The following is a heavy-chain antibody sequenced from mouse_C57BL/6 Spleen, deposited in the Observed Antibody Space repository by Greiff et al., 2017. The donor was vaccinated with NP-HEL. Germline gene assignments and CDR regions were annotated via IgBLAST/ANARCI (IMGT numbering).Heavy chain of an antibody. CDR3: ARARYYYGSSYTLDY. Sequence: QVQLQQSGAELVKPGASVKMSCKASGYTFTSYWITWVKQRPGQGLEWIGDIYPGSGSTNYNEKFKSKATLTVDTSSSTAYMQLSSLTSEDSAVYYCARARYYYGSSYTLDYWGQGTTLTVSS. V-gene: IGHV1-55*01. D-gene: IGHD1-1*01. CDR1: GYTFTSYW. J-gene: IGHJ2*01. CDR2: IYPGSGST.